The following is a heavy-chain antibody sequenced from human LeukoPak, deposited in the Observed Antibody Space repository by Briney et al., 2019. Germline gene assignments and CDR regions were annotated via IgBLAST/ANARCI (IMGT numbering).Heavy chain of an antibody. CDR1: GFTFSSYW. CDR3: ARDYYDSSGYYHVGYFGF. D-gene: IGHD3-22*01. V-gene: IGHV3-7*01. Sequence: GGSLRLSCAASGFTFSSYWMSWVRQAPGQGLEWVANIRQDGSEKYYLDSVKGRFTISRDNAKNSLYLQMNSLRAEGTAVYYCARDYYDSSGYYHVGYFGFWGQGTLVTVSS. CDR2: IRQDGSEK. J-gene: IGHJ4*02.